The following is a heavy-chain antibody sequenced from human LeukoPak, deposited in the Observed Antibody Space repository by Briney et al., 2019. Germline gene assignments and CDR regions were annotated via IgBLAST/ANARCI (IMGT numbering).Heavy chain of an antibody. CDR1: GFTFSHYW. CDR2: VDLDGSRR. J-gene: IGHJ3*02. V-gene: IGHV3-7*01. D-gene: IGHD1-26*01. CDR3: ARATSPSKGESFYDAFDI. Sequence: QAGGSLRLSCAASGFTFSHYWITWVRQAPGKGLEWVANVDLDGSRRYYVDSVKGRFTVSRDNAKNSLYLQMNSLRVEDTAIYYCARATSPSKGESFYDAFDIWGQGTAVTVSS.